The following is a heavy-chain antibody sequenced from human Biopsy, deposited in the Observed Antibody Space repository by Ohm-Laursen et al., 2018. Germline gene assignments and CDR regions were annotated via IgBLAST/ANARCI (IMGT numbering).Heavy chain of an antibody. CDR2: ISSSGATI. CDR1: GFTFSDHH. Sequence: GSLRLSCTASGFTFSDHHMAWVRQAPGKGLEWLSYISSSGATIKYADSVKGRFTISRDNAKNSLHLRMNSLRAEDTAVYFCARARDDFVVVPAAFFDFWGQGTLVTVSS. D-gene: IGHD2-15*01. J-gene: IGHJ4*02. V-gene: IGHV3-11*01. CDR3: ARARDDFVVVPAAFFDF.